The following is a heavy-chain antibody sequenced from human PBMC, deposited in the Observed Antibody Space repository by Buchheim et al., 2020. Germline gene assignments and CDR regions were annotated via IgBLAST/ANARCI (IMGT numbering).Heavy chain of an antibody. V-gene: IGHV4-39*07. CDR1: FDPITTSGHF. CDR3: SRISSLGTYEIDS. D-gene: IGHD3-16*01. CDR2: LYYGGST. J-gene: IGHJ4*02. Sequence: QLPLQESGPGLVKPSETLSLTCTVSFDPITTSGHFWGWIRQPPGKGLEWIASLYYGGSTYYNPSLKSRVTISVHTSKNQFSLKLSSVTAADTAVYYCSRISSLGTYEIDSWGQGIL.